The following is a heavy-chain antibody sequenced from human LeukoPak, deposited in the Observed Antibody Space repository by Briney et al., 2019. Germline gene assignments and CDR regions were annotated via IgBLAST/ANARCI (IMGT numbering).Heavy chain of an antibody. CDR3: ARSPHPYYYYGIDY. CDR2: IYHSGST. D-gene: IGHD2/OR15-2a*01. J-gene: IGHJ4*02. CDR1: GGSISSGGYS. Sequence: PSETLSLTCAVSGGSISSGGYSWSWIRQPPGKGLEWIGYIYHSGSTYYNPSLKSRVTISVDRSKNQFSLKLSSVTAADTAVYYCARSPHPYYYYGIDYWGQGTLVTVSS. V-gene: IGHV4-30-2*01.